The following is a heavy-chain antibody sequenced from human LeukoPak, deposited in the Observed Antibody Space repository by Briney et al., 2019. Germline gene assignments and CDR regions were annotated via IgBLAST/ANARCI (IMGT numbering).Heavy chain of an antibody. CDR3: ARELYYYDSSGYYRYFDY. J-gene: IGHJ4*02. CDR2: INSGGST. Sequence: GGSLRLSCAASGFTVSSNYMSWVRQAPGKGLEWVSVINSGGSTYYADSVKGRFTISRDNSKNTLYLQMNSLRAEDTAVYYCARELYYYDSSGYYRYFDYWGQGTLVTVSS. V-gene: IGHV3-66*02. D-gene: IGHD3-22*01. CDR1: GFTVSSNY.